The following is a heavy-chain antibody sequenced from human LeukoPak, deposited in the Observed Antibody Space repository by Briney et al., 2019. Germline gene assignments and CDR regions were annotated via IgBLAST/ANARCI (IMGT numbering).Heavy chain of an antibody. V-gene: IGHV1-24*01. D-gene: IGHD3-10*01. CDR1: GYTLTELS. CDR3: ETDLGGSGSYYNTFDY. Sequence: ASVKVSCKVSGYTLTELSMHWVRQAPGKGLEWMGGFDPEDGETIYAQKFQGRVTMTEDTSTDTAYMELSSLRSEDTAVYYCETDLGGSGSYYNTFDYWGQGTLVTVSS. J-gene: IGHJ4*02. CDR2: FDPEDGET.